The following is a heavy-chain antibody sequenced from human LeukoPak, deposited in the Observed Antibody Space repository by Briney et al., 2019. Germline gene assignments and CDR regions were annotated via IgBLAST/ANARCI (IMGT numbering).Heavy chain of an antibody. J-gene: IGHJ6*02. CDR2: ISWNSGSI. CDR1: GFTFDDYA. Sequence: GGSLRLSCAASGFTFDDYAMHWVRQAPGKGLEWVSGISWNSGSIGYADSVKGRFTISRDNAKNSLYLQMNSLRAEDTALYYCAKDTLYYGMDVWGQGTTVTVSS. CDR3: AKDTLYYGMDV. V-gene: IGHV3-9*01.